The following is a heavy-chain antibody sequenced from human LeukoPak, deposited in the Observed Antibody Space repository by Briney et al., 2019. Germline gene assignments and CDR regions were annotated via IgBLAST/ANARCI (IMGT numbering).Heavy chain of an antibody. CDR1: GFTFSSYW. CDR2: INSDGSST. CDR3: AKDLVVSDDYGDSPGYFQH. V-gene: IGHV3-74*01. Sequence: GGSLRLSCAASGFTFSSYWMHWVRQAPGKGLVWVSRINSDGSSTSYADSVKGRFTISRDNAKNTLYLQMNSLRAEDTAVYYCAKDLVVSDDYGDSPGYFQHWGQGTLVTVSS. J-gene: IGHJ1*01. D-gene: IGHD4-17*01.